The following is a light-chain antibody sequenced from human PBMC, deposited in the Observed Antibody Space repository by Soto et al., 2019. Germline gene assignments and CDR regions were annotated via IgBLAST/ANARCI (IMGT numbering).Light chain of an antibody. CDR3: SSYTSSSTYV. V-gene: IGLV2-18*02. CDR2: VVS. J-gene: IGLJ1*01. Sequence: QSALTQPPSVSGSPGQSVTISCTETSSDVGSYNRVSWYQQPPGTAPKLMIYVVSNRPSGVPDRFSGSKSGNTASLTISGLQAEDEADYYCSSYTSSSTYVFGTGTKLTVL. CDR1: SSDVGSYNR.